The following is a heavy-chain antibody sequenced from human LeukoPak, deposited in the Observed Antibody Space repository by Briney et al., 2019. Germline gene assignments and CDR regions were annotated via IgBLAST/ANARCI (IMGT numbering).Heavy chain of an antibody. Sequence: PGRSLRLSCAASGFTFSSYGMHWVRQAPGKGLEWVAVISYDGSNKYYADSVKGRFTISRDNSKNTLYLQMNSLRAEDTAVYYCAKDPTYYDILTGYPDPNFDYWGQGTLVTVSS. D-gene: IGHD3-9*01. CDR3: AKDPTYYDILTGYPDPNFDY. CDR1: GFTFSSYG. J-gene: IGHJ4*02. CDR2: ISYDGSNK. V-gene: IGHV3-30*18.